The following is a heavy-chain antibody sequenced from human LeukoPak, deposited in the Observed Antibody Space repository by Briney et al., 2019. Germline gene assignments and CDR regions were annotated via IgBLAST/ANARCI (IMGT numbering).Heavy chain of an antibody. CDR2: IDSDGAIT. D-gene: IGHD1-7*01. Sequence: PGRSLRLSCAASGFTFSSYWMHWVRQAPGKGLVSVSRIDSDGAITRYADSVQGRFTISRDNAKNTVYLQMNNLRAEDTAVYYCARVRGTIDYWGQGTLVTVSS. CDR1: GFTFSSYW. CDR3: ARVRGTIDY. J-gene: IGHJ4*02. V-gene: IGHV3-74*01.